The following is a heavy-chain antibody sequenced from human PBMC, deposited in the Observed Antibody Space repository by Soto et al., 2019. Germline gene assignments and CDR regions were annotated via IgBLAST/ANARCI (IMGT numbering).Heavy chain of an antibody. J-gene: IGHJ4*02. V-gene: IGHV3-30-3*01. Sequence: QVQLVESGGGVVQPGRSLRLSCAASGFTFSSYAMHWVRQAPGKGLEWVAVISYDGSNKYYADSVKGRFTISSDNSKNTLYLQMHSLSAEDTAVYYCARAYGDYVGDYFDYWGQGPLVTVPS. CDR1: GFTFSSYA. CDR2: ISYDGSNK. D-gene: IGHD4-17*01. CDR3: ARAYGDYVGDYFDY.